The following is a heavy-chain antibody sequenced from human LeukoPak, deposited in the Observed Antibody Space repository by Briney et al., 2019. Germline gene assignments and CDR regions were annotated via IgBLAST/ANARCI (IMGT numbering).Heavy chain of an antibody. CDR1: GFTFGDYA. CDR2: ISGSGGST. J-gene: IGHJ3*02. V-gene: IGHV3-23*01. CDR3: AKDRDDYVWGSYLGAFDI. Sequence: GRSLRLSCTASGFTFGDYAMSWVSQAPGKGLEWVSLISGSGGSTYYADSVKGRFTISRDNSKNTLYLQMNSLRAEDTAVFYCAKDRDDYVWGSYLGAFDIWGQGTMVTVSS. D-gene: IGHD3-16*01.